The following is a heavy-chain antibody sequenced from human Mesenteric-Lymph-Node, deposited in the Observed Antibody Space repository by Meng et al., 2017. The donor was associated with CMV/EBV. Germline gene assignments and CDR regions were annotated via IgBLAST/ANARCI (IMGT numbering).Heavy chain of an antibody. CDR1: GGTFSSYA. CDR2: IIPILGIA. CDR3: ARGKRYYDFWSGYSHFDY. V-gene: IGHV1-69*10. Sequence: SVKVSCKAPGGTFSSYAISWVRQAPGQGLEWMGGIIPILGIANYAQKFQGRVTIAADKSTSTAYMELSRLRSDDTAVYYCARGKRYYDFWSGYSHFDYWGQGTLVTVSS. J-gene: IGHJ4*02. D-gene: IGHD3-3*01.